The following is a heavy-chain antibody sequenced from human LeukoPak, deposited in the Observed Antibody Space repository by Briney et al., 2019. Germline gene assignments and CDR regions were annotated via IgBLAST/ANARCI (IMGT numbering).Heavy chain of an antibody. J-gene: IGHJ4*02. Sequence: SETLSLTCTVSGGSISSYYWSWIRQPPGKGLEWIGYIYYSGSTNYNPSLKRRVTISVDTSKNQFSLKLSSVTAADTAVYYCAREVVVVAATYFDHWGQGTLVTVSS. CDR2: IYYSGST. D-gene: IGHD2-15*01. CDR3: AREVVVVAATYFDH. V-gene: IGHV4-59*01. CDR1: GGSISSYY.